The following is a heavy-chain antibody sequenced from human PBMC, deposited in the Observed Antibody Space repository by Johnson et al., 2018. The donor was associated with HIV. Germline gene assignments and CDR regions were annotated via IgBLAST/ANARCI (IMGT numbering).Heavy chain of an antibody. CDR2: VSGSGGST. D-gene: IGHD6-13*01. V-gene: IGHV3-23*04. CDR1: GFTFSSYA. CDR3: ARSEEWRGEGVYQI. J-gene: IGHJ3*02. Sequence: MLLVESGGGLVQPGGSLRLSCAASGFTFSSYAMSWVRQAPGKGLEWVSAVSGSGGSTYYADSVKGRFTISRDNSKNTLYLQMNSLRAEDTAVYYCARSEEWRGEGVYQIWGQGTMVTVSS.